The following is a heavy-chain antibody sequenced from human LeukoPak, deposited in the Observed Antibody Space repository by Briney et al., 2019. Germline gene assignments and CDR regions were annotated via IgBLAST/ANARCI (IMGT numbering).Heavy chain of an antibody. J-gene: IGHJ3*02. Sequence: ASVNVSCKVSGYTLTELSMHWVRQAPGKGLEWMGGFDPEDGETIYAQKFQGRVTMTEDTSTDTAYMELSSLRSEDMAVYYCAVGATNLIAFDIWGQGTMVTVSS. CDR3: AVGATNLIAFDI. D-gene: IGHD1-26*01. V-gene: IGHV1-24*01. CDR2: FDPEDGET. CDR1: GYTLTELS.